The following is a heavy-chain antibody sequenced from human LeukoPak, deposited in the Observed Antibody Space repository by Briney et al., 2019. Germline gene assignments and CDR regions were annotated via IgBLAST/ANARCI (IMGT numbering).Heavy chain of an antibody. J-gene: IGHJ6*03. CDR3: ARDRGDYYDSSGYYYRYYYYYMDV. V-gene: IGHV4-34*01. Sequence: PSETLSLTCAVSGVSFDDYYWSWIRQPPGKGLEWIGEINHSGSTNYNPSLKSRVTISVDTSKNQFSLKLSSVTAADTAVYYCARDRGDYYDSSGYYYRYYYYYMDVWGKGTTVTVSS. CDR1: GVSFDDYY. CDR2: INHSGST. D-gene: IGHD3-22*01.